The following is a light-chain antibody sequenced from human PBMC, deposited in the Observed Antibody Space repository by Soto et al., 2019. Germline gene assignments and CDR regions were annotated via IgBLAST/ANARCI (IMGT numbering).Light chain of an antibody. CDR2: DVS. J-gene: IGLJ2*01. CDR1: SSDVGSYNY. Sequence: QSALTQPASVSGSPGQSITISCTGTSSDVGSYNYVSWYQQHPGKAPKLMIYDVSNRPSGVSDRFSGSKSGNTASLTISGLQAEDEADYYCSSYISSSTSVVFGGGTKLPVL. CDR3: SSYISSSTSVV. V-gene: IGLV2-14*01.